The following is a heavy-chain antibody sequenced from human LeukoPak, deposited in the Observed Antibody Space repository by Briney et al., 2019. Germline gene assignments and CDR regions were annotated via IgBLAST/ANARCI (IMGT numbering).Heavy chain of an antibody. CDR1: GSTFSSYA. Sequence: GGSLRLSCAASGSTFSSYAMSWVRQAPGKGLEWVSAISGSGGSTYYADSVKGRFTISRDNSKNTLYLQMNSLRAEDTAVYYCAKDWSRYGGNSNDAFDIWGQGTMVTVSS. CDR2: ISGSGGST. CDR3: AKDWSRYGGNSNDAFDI. J-gene: IGHJ3*02. V-gene: IGHV3-23*01. D-gene: IGHD4-23*01.